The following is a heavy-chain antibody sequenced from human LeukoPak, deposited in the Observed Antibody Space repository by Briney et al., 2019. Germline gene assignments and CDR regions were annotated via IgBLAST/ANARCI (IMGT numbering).Heavy chain of an antibody. D-gene: IGHD3-10*01. V-gene: IGHV3-30*02. J-gene: IGHJ6*03. CDR3: AKDSGDYGSGRYFSWQLAVSYYMDV. CDR1: GFTFSSYG. CDR2: IRHDGSNK. Sequence: GGSLRLSCAASGFTFSSYGMHWVRQAPGKGLEWVAFIRHDGSNKYYADSVKGRFTISRDNSKNTLYLQMNSLRAEDTAVYYCAKDSGDYGSGRYFSWQLAVSYYMDVWGKGTTVTVSS.